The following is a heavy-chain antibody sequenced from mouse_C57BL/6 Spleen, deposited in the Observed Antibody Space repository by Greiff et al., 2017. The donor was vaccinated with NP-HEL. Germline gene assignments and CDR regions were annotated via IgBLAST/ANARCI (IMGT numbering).Heavy chain of an antibody. J-gene: IGHJ1*03. CDR3: ARESNWYFDV. V-gene: IGHV3-6*01. CDR2: ISYDGSN. Sequence: DVQLQESGPGLVKPSQSLSLTCSVSGYSITSGYYCNWIRQSPGNILEWMGYISYDGSNNYNPSLKNRISFTRDTSKNQFFLTLNFVTAEDTATYYCARESNWYFDVWGTGTTVTVSS. CDR1: GYSITSGYY.